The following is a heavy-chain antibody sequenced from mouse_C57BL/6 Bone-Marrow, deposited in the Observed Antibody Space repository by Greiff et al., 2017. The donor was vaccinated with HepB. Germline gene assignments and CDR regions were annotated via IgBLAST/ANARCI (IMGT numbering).Heavy chain of an antibody. J-gene: IGHJ4*01. Sequence: VQLQQPGAELVKPGASVKLSCKASGYTFTSYWMHWVKQRPGQGLEWIGMIHPNSGSTNYNEKLKSKATLTVDKSSSTAYMQLSSLTSEDSAVYYCAVIYYGIFYAMDYWGQGTSVTVSS. CDR3: AVIYYGIFYAMDY. V-gene: IGHV1-64*01. CDR2: IHPNSGST. D-gene: IGHD2-1*01. CDR1: GYTFTSYW.